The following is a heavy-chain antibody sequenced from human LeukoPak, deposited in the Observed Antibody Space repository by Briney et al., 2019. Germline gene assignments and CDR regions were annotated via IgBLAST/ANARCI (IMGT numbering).Heavy chain of an antibody. Sequence: PGGSLTLSCVGSGYTFSRYWMHWVRQAPGKGLVWVSRINEDGSTTDYADSVKGRFTISRDNAKNTLSLQMNSLRAEDTAVYYCTRDTLGGDDFWGQGTLVTVSS. CDR3: TRDTLGGDDF. D-gene: IGHD6-6*01. V-gene: IGHV3-74*01. J-gene: IGHJ4*02. CDR2: INEDGSTT. CDR1: GYTFSRYW.